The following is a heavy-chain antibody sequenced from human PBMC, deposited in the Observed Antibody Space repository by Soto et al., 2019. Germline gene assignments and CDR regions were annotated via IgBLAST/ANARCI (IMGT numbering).Heavy chain of an antibody. D-gene: IGHD5-18*01. CDR3: AKGQIQVWLLDFDY. CDR2: ISGSGGST. CDR1: GFTFSSYA. J-gene: IGHJ4*02. Sequence: EVRLLESGGGLVQPGGSLSLSCATSGFTFSSYAMSWARQAPGKGLAWVSAISGSGGSTYYAASVKGRFTISRDNSKNTLDMQKNPLRTEDTAVYYCAKGQIQVWLLDFDYWGQGPLVTVSS. V-gene: IGHV3-23*01.